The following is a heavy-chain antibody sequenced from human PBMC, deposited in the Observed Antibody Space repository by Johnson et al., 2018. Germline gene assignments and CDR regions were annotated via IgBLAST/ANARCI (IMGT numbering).Heavy chain of an antibody. J-gene: IGHJ6*03. D-gene: IGHD5-12*01. CDR3: GKDIHKWLPVASGVMDV. CDR2: ISLNSGSR. CDR1: GFTFDDYA. V-gene: IGHV3-9*01. Sequence: EVQLVESGGGFVQPGRSLRLSCAASGFTFDDYAMHWVRQPPGKGLAWVAGISLNSGSRGYADSVRGRVTGSIDNAKNYGDLQMNSLTNEDTALYYCGKDIHKWLPVASGVMDVLGKGTTVTVSS.